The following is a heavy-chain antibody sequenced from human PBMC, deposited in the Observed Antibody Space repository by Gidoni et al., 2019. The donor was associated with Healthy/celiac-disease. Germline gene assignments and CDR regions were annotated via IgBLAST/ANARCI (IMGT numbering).Heavy chain of an antibody. J-gene: IGHJ4*02. CDR3: ARDVAGYSYGSRDH. D-gene: IGHD5-18*01. V-gene: IGHV3-7*03. Sequence: EVQLVQSGGGLVQPGGSLRVSCAASGFTFSSYWMSWVRQVPGKGLEWVANIKQDVSENYYVDSVKGRCTISRDNAKNSLYLQMNSLRAEDTAVYYCARDVAGYSYGSRDHWGQGTLVTVSS. CDR1: GFTFSSYW. CDR2: IKQDVSEN.